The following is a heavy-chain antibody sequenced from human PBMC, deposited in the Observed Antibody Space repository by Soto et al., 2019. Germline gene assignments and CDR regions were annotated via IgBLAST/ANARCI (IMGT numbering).Heavy chain of an antibody. CDR2: INHSGST. J-gene: IGHJ4*02. D-gene: IGHD4-17*01. CDR3: AREYCDYGVIYY. CDR1: GGSFSGYY. V-gene: IGHV4-34*01. Sequence: QVQLQQWGAGLLKPSETLSLTCAVYGGSFSGYYWSWIRQPPGKGLEWIGEINHSGSTNYNPSLKSRVTISVDTSKNPLSLKLSSATAADTAVYYCAREYCDYGVIYYWGQGTLVTVSS.